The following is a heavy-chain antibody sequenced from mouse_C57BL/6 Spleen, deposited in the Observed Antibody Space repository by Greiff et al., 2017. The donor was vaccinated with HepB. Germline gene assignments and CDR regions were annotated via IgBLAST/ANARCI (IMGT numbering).Heavy chain of an antibody. D-gene: IGHD1-1*01. Sequence: EVQLVESGEGLVKPGGSLKLSCAASGFTFSSYAMSWVRQTPEKRLEWVAYISSGGDYIYYADTVKGRFTISRDNARNTLYLQMSSLKSEDTAMYYCTRVADYGSSYGWYFDVWGTGTTVTVSS. CDR1: GFTFSSYA. V-gene: IGHV5-9-1*02. CDR2: ISSGGDYI. J-gene: IGHJ1*03. CDR3: TRVADYGSSYGWYFDV.